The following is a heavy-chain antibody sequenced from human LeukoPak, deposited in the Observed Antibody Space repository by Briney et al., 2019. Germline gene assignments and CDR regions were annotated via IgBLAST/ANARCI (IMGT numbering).Heavy chain of an antibody. CDR1: GYTFTSYD. D-gene: IGHD1-7*01. CDR2: MNPNSGNT. V-gene: IGHV1-8*01. Sequence: ASVKVSCKASGYTFTSYDINWERQATGQGLEWMGWMNPNSGNTGYAQKFQGRVTMTRNTSISTAYMELSSLRSEDTAVYYCARELRELLYYYYMDVWGKGTTVTVSS. CDR3: ARELRELLYYYYMDV. J-gene: IGHJ6*03.